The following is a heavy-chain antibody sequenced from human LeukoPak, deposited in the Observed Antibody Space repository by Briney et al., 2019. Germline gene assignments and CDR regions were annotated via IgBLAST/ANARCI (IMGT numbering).Heavy chain of an antibody. Sequence: GGSLRLSCVASGFTFNTYSMNWVRQAPGKGLEWVSSIGGSSSSRYHADSVKGRLTTSRDNAKNSLYLQMNSLRDEDTAVYYCAREANEAFDIWGQGTMVTVSS. J-gene: IGHJ3*02. CDR3: AREANEAFDI. CDR2: IGGSSSSR. CDR1: GFTFNTYS. V-gene: IGHV3-21*01.